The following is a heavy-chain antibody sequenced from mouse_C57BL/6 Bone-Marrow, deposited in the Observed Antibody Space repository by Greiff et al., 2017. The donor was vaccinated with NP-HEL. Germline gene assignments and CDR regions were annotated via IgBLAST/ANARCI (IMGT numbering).Heavy chain of an antibody. CDR2: IYPGDGDT. D-gene: IGHD4-1*02. Sequence: QVQLQQSGPELVKPGASVKISCKASGYAFRSSWMNWVKQRPGKGLEWIGRIYPGDGDTNYNGKFKGKATLTADKSSSTAYMQLSSLTSEDSAVYFCARCHQLGRYFDVWGTGTTVTVSS. J-gene: IGHJ1*03. V-gene: IGHV1-82*01. CDR3: ARCHQLGRYFDV. CDR1: GYAFRSSW.